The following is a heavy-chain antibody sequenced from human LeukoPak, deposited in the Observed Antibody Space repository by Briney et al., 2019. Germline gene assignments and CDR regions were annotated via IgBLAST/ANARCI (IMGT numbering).Heavy chain of an antibody. V-gene: IGHV4-59*01. CDR2: IYYSGST. CDR3: ARDSSGVFDY. D-gene: IGHD6-25*01. CDR1: GGSISNYY. Sequence: SETLSLTCTVSGGSISNYYWSWIRQPPGKGLEWIGYIYYSGSTNYNPSLKSRVTISVDTSKNQFSLKLRSVTAADTAVYYCARDSSGVFDYWGQGTLVTVSS. J-gene: IGHJ4*02.